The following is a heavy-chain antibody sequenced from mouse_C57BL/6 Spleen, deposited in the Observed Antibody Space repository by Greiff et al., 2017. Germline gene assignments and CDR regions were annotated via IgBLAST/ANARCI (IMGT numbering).Heavy chain of an antibody. Sequence: LMKPGASVKLSCKATGYTFTGYWIEWVKQRPGHGLEWIGEILPGSGSTNYNEKFKGKATFTADTSSNTAYMQLSSLTTEDSAIYYCARAPPHYYGSSYWYFDVWGTGTTVTVSS. V-gene: IGHV1-9*01. CDR2: ILPGSGST. D-gene: IGHD1-1*01. CDR1: GYTFTGYW. J-gene: IGHJ1*03. CDR3: ARAPPHYYGSSYWYFDV.